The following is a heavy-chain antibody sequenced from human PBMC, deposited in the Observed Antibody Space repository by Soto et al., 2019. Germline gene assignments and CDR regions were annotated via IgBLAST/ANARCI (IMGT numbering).Heavy chain of an antibody. V-gene: IGHV1-8*01. J-gene: IGHJ4*02. CDR1: GYTFTFYD. Sequence: GASVKVSCKTSGYTFTFYDVTWVRQATGQGLEWMGWMNPNSGNTGHAQKFQGRVTMTRDTSTSTAYMELSSLTSEDTAVYYCAKGQGEHQVLAKYYFDYWGQGTLVTVSS. CDR2: MNPNSGNT. CDR3: AKGQGEHQVLAKYYFDY. D-gene: IGHD2-2*01.